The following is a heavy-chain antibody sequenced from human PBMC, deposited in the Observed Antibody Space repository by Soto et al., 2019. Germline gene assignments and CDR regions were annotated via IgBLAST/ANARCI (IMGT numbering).Heavy chain of an antibody. CDR3: ARLPNKSPQN. CDR2: ISTDGSST. Sequence: EVQLVESGGGLVQPGGSLRLSCAASGFTFSSYGMHWVRQAPGKGLVWVSSISTDGSSTSYADPVKARFTISRDNAKNALYLQMNSVRAEDTAVYYCARLPNKSPQNWGQGTLVIVSP. J-gene: IGHJ1*01. V-gene: IGHV3-74*01. CDR1: GFTFSSYG.